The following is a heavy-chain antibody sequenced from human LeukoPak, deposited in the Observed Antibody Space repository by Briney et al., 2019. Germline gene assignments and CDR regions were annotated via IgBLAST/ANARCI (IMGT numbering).Heavy chain of an antibody. Sequence: GGSLRLSCAASGFTFSSQTMSWVRQAPGKGLEWVSAISGSGGSTYYADSVKGRFTISRDNSKNTLYLQMNSLRAEDTAVYYCASMVRGVWQFDYWGQGTLVTVSS. CDR3: ASMVRGVWQFDY. J-gene: IGHJ4*02. CDR2: ISGSGGST. D-gene: IGHD3-10*01. V-gene: IGHV3-23*01. CDR1: GFTFSSQT.